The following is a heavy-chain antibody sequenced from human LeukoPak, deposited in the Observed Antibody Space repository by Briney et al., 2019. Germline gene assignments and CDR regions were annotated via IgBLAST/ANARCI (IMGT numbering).Heavy chain of an antibody. J-gene: IGHJ4*02. V-gene: IGHV1-2*02. CDR3: AREVGYYYDSSGYSRAPFDY. Sequence: ASVKVSCKASGYTFTGYYMHWVRQAPGQGLEWMGWINPNSGGTNYETTFEGRVTITRDTSISTAYMELSRLRSDDTAVYYCAREVGYYYDSSGYSRAPFDYWGQGTLVTVSS. CDR2: INPNSGGT. D-gene: IGHD3-22*01. CDR1: GYTFTGYY.